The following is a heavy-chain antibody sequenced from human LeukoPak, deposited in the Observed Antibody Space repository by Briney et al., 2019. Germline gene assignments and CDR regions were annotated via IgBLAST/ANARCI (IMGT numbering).Heavy chain of an antibody. J-gene: IGHJ4*02. CDR1: GFTFSIYW. CDR2: IKSRTDGGTT. CDR3: TTDPVSHYYDSSGYLS. Sequence: PGGSLRLSCAGSGFTFSIYWMSWVRQAPGKGLEWVGRIKSRTDGGTTDYAAPVKGRFTISRDDSKNTLYLQMNSLKTEDTAVYYCTTDPVSHYYDSSGYLSWGQGTLVTVSS. V-gene: IGHV3-15*01. D-gene: IGHD3-22*01.